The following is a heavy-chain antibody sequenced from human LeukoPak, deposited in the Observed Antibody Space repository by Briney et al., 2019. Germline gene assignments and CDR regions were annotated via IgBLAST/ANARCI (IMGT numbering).Heavy chain of an antibody. V-gene: IGHV3-21*01. Sequence: GGSLRLSCAASGFTFSSYSMNWVRQAPGKGLEWVSSIISSSSYIYYADSVKGRFTISRDNAKNSLYLQMNSLRAEDTAVYYCASAYMVRGVFDYWGQGTLVTVSS. J-gene: IGHJ4*02. CDR2: IISSSSYI. D-gene: IGHD3-10*01. CDR1: GFTFSSYS. CDR3: ASAYMVRGVFDY.